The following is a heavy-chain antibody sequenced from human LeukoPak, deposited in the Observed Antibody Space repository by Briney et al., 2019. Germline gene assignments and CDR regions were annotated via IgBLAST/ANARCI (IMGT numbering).Heavy chain of an antibody. D-gene: IGHD2-15*01. Sequence: TGGSLRLSCAVSGFMFSQHTMSWVRQAPGKRLEWVSSISGSGDATRYADSVMGRFTISRDNAKNSLYLQMNSLRAEDTAVYYCARDCSGGSCPFDYWGQGTLVTVSS. V-gene: IGHV3-23*01. CDR3: ARDCSGGSCPFDY. CDR2: ISGSGDAT. J-gene: IGHJ4*02. CDR1: GFMFSQHT.